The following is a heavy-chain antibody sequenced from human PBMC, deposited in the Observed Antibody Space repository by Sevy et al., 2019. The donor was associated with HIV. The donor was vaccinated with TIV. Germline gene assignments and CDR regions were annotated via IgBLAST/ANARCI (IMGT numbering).Heavy chain of an antibody. Sequence: GGSLRLSCAGSGFTPSTYGMHWVRQAPGKGLEWVAVIGYDGNNKYYADSVKGRFTISRDNSKNTLFLQMDSLSAEDTAVYYCARDPRMYGDYLLAYFDYWGQGALVTVSS. CDR3: ARDPRMYGDYLLAYFDY. V-gene: IGHV3-33*01. J-gene: IGHJ4*02. CDR2: IGYDGNNK. CDR1: GFTPSTYG. D-gene: IGHD2-8*01.